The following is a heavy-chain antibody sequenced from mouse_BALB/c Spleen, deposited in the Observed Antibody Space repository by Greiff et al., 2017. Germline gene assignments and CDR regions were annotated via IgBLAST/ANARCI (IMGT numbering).Heavy chain of an antibody. J-gene: IGHJ4*01. Sequence: EVKLMESGGGLVKPGGSLKLSCAASGFTFSSYAMSWVRQTPEKRLEWVASISSGGSTYYPDSVKGRFTISRDNARNILYLQMISLRSEDTAMYYCAREEGFYYGYDGNYAMDYWGQGTSVTVSS. CDR2: ISSGGST. D-gene: IGHD2-2*01. CDR3: AREEGFYYGYDGNYAMDY. CDR1: GFTFSSYA. V-gene: IGHV5-6-5*01.